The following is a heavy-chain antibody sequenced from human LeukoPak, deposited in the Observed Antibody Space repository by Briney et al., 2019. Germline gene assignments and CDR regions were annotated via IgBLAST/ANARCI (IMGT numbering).Heavy chain of an antibody. D-gene: IGHD3-9*01. CDR2: ISAYNGNT. Sequence: GASVKVSCKASGYTFTSYGISWVRQAPGQGLEWMGWISAYNGNTNYAQKLQGRVTMTTDTSTSTAYMELRSLRSDDTAVYYCARGRLLTGYYRTHYYYYGMDVWGQGTTVTVSS. V-gene: IGHV1-18*01. J-gene: IGHJ6*02. CDR1: GYTFTSYG. CDR3: ARGRLLTGYYRTHYYYYGMDV.